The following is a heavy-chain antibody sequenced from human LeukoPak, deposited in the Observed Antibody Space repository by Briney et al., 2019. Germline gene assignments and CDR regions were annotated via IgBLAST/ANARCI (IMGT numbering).Heavy chain of an antibody. CDR2: IYTSGST. CDR1: GGSISRYY. J-gene: IGHJ6*03. V-gene: IGHV4-4*09. CDR3: ARMNPHFLSGYYTLGDYYYYMDV. D-gene: IGHD3-3*02. Sequence: WETLSLTCTVSGGSISRYYWSWIRQPPGKGLEWSGHIYTSGSTNYNPSLKSRVTISVDTSKNQFSLKLSSVTAADTAVYYCARMNPHFLSGYYTLGDYYYYMDVWGKGTTVTVSS.